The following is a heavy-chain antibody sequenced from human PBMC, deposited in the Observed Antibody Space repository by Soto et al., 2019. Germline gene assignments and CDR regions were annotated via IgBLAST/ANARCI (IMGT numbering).Heavy chain of an antibody. D-gene: IGHD5-12*01. CDR2: TYPRDSDT. CDR1: GYSFTSYR. J-gene: IGHJ3*02. CDR3: ARPGYSGYYDAFDI. V-gene: IGHV5-51*07. Sequence: GESLKISCKGSGYSFTSYRIAWVHQPHGKGLEWMGITYPRDSDTRYSPSFQGQVTLSADKSISTAYLQWSSLKASDTAMYFCARPGYSGYYDAFDIWGQGTMVTVSS.